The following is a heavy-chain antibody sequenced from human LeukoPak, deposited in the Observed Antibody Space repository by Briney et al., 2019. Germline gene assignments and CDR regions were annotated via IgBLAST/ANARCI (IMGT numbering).Heavy chain of an antibody. CDR2: ISTSGSTT. J-gene: IGHJ4*02. CDR1: GFTVSSNY. CDR3: ARGGGVAVATLHSFDY. D-gene: IGHD6-19*01. Sequence: GGSLRLSCAASGFTVSSNYMSWVRQAPGKGLEWVSYISTSGSTTYYADSVKGRFTISRDNAKNSLYLQMNSLRAEDTAVYYCARGGGVAVATLHSFDYWGQGTLVTVPS. V-gene: IGHV3-11*04.